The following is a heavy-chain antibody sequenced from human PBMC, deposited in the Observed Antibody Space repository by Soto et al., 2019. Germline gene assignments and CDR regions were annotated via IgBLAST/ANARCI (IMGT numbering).Heavy chain of an antibody. Sequence: GGSLRLSCAASGFTFSMYWMHWVRQVPGKGPEWVSRINDDGSSTNYADSVKGRFTISRGNAKNTLYLQMNDLRAEDTAVYYCTRGPRSTSTGTGAFWGQGTLVTV. V-gene: IGHV3-74*01. CDR3: TRGPRSTSTGTGAF. CDR1: GFTFSMYW. D-gene: IGHD1-1*01. J-gene: IGHJ4*02. CDR2: INDDGSST.